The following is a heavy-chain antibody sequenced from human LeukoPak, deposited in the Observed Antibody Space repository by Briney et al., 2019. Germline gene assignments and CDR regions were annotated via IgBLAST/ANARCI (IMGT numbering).Heavy chain of an antibody. Sequence: SETLSLTCTVSGYSISNNYYWGWIRQPAGKGLEWMGRIYNSGSTNYNPSLKSRVTISTDMSKNQFSLKLTSVTAADTAVYYCARQTFGVLYFDSWGQGTLAIVSS. CDR3: ARQTFGVLYFDS. CDR1: GYSISNNYY. D-gene: IGHD3-10*01. V-gene: IGHV4-38-2*02. J-gene: IGHJ4*02. CDR2: IYNSGST.